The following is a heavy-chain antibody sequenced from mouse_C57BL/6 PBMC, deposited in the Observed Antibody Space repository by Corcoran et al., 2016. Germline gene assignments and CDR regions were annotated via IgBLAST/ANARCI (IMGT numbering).Heavy chain of an antibody. CDR1: GYTFTTYR. J-gene: IGHJ2*01. Sequence: QIQLVQSGPELKKPGETVKISCKASGYTFTTYRMSWVKQAPGKGLKWMGWINTYSGVPTYADDFKGRFAFSLETSASTAYLQINNLKNEDTATYFCAREMITSVVAGDYFDYWGQGTTLTVSS. D-gene: IGHD1-1*01. V-gene: IGHV9-3*01. CDR3: AREMITSVVAGDYFDY. CDR2: INTYSGVP.